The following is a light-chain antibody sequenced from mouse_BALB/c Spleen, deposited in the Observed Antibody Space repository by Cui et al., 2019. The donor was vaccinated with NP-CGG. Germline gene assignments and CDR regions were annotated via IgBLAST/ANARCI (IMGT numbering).Light chain of an antibody. J-gene: IGLJ1*01. CDR2: GTN. Sequence: QAVVTQESALTTSPGETVTLTCRSNTGAVTTNKFANWVQEKPDHLFTGLIGGTNNRAPGVPARFSGSLIGDKAALTITGAQTEDEAIYFCALWYSNHWVFGGGTKTDCP. V-gene: IGLV1*01. CDR3: ALWYSNHWV. CDR1: TGAVTTNKF.